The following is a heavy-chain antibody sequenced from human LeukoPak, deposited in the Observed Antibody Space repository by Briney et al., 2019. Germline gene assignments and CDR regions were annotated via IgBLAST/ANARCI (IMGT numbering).Heavy chain of an antibody. J-gene: IGHJ6*03. Sequence: SETLSLTCTVSGGSISSYYWSWIRQPPGKGLEWIGYIYTSGSTNYNPSLKSRVTISVDTSKNQFSLKLSSVTAADTAVYYCARLVAARFYYYYMYGWGKGTTVTVSS. D-gene: IGHD2-15*01. V-gene: IGHV4-4*09. CDR3: ARLVAARFYYYYMYG. CDR2: IYTSGST. CDR1: GGSISSYY.